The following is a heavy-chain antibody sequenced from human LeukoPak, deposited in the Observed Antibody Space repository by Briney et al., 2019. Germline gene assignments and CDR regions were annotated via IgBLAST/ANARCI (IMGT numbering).Heavy chain of an antibody. J-gene: IGHJ4*01. CDR3: ARDHRQWLVREFDY. CDR2: INHSGST. CDR1: GGSFSGYY. D-gene: IGHD6-19*01. V-gene: IGHV4-34*01. Sequence: PSETLSLTCAVYGGSFSGYYWSWIRQPPGKGLEWIGEINHSGSTNYNPSLKSRVTISVDTSKNQFSLKLSSVTAADTAVYYCARDHRQWLVREFDYWGHGTLVTVSS.